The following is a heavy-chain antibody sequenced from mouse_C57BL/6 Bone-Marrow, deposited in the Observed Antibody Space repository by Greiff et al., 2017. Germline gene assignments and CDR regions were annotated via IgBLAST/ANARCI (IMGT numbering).Heavy chain of an antibody. Sequence: DVQLVESGGDLVKPGGSLKLSCAASGFTFSSYGMPWVRQTPDTRLEWVATISRGGSDTYYPDSVKGRFTISRDNAKNTRYMQMGSLRSEDTAMYYCERRYNDGSDGELDDWGKGTTVTVSS. CDR2: ISRGGSDT. CDR1: GFTFSSYG. D-gene: IGHD1-1*01. CDR3: ERRYNDGSDGELDD. J-gene: IGHJ1*03. V-gene: IGHV5-6*02.